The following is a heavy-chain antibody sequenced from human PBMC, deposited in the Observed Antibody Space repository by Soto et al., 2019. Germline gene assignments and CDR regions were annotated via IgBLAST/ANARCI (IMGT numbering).Heavy chain of an antibody. CDR1: GGSFSGYY. CDR3: ARGMVRGVIPRYGMDV. V-gene: IGHV4-34*01. J-gene: IGHJ6*02. CDR2: INHSGST. D-gene: IGHD3-10*01. Sequence: QVQLQQWGAGLLKPSETLSLTCAVYGGSFSGYYWSWIRQPPGKGLEWIGEINHSGSTNYNPSLKIRVTISVDTSKNQFSLKLSSVTAADTAVYYCARGMVRGVIPRYGMDVWGQGTTVTVSS.